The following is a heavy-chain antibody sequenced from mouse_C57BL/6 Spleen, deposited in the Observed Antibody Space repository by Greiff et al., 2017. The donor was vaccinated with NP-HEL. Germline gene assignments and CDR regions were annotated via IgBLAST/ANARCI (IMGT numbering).Heavy chain of an antibody. J-gene: IGHJ4*01. V-gene: IGHV1-50*01. CDR2: IDPSDSYT. CDR1: GYTFTSYW. Sequence: VQLQQSGAELVKPGASVKLSCKASGYTFTSYWMQWVKQRPGQGLEWIGEIDPSDSYTNYNQKFKGKATLTVDTSSSTAYMQLSSLTSEDSAVYYCARGRVLRLWGQGTSVTVSS. D-gene: IGHD1-1*01. CDR3: ARGRVLRL.